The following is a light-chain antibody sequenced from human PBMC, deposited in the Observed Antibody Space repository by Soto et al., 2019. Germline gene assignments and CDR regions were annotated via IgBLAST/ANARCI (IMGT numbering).Light chain of an antibody. Sequence: EIVLTHSPATLSLSPGERATLSCRASQSVSSYLAWYQQKPGQAPRLLIYDASNRATGIPARFSGSGSGTEFTLTISSLQSEDFAVYYCQQYNNWPQLTFGGGTKVDIK. CDR1: QSVSSY. CDR2: DAS. CDR3: QQYNNWPQLT. V-gene: IGKV3-11*01. J-gene: IGKJ4*01.